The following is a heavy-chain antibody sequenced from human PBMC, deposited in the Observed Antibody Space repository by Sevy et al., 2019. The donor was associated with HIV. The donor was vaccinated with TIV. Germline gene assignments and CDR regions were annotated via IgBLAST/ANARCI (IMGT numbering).Heavy chain of an antibody. CDR2: ISGSGGST. V-gene: IGHV3-23*01. D-gene: IGHD2-15*01. CDR3: AKDGGYRSPSLAN. J-gene: IGHJ4*02. Sequence: GGSLRLSCAASGFTFSSYAMTWFRQAPGKGLEGVSLISGSGGSTFYAASVKGRFTISRDNSKNTLYLQMNSLRADDTAVYYCAKDGGYRSPSLANWGQGTLVTVSS. CDR1: GFTFSSYA.